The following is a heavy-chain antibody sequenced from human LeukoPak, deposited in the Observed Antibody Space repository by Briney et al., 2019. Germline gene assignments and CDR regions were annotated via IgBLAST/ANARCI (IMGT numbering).Heavy chain of an antibody. Sequence: GGSPRLSCAASGITFSNYWMHWVRQAPGKGLVWVSRINSDGSSTRYADSVKGRFTISRDNAKNTLYLQMNSLRAEDTAVYYCARGRYYGMDVWGQGTTVTVSS. CDR3: ARGRYYGMDV. CDR1: GITFSNYW. J-gene: IGHJ6*02. CDR2: INSDGSST. V-gene: IGHV3-74*01.